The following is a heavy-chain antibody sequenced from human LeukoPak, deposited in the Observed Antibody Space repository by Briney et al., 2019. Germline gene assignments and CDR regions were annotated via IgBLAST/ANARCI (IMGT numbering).Heavy chain of an antibody. Sequence: GGSLRLSCAASGFTFSSYGMTWVRQAPGKGLEYVSAISSNGGSTYYANSVKGRFTISRDNSKNTLYLQMGSLRAEDMAVYYCARGIGSGSYYSYYFDYWGQGTLVTVSS. J-gene: IGHJ4*02. CDR1: GFTFSSYG. D-gene: IGHD3-10*01. V-gene: IGHV3-64*01. CDR2: ISSNGGST. CDR3: ARGIGSGSYYSYYFDY.